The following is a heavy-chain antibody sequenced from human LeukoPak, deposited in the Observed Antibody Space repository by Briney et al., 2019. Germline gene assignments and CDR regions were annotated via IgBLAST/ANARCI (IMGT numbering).Heavy chain of an antibody. CDR1: GLSVSSNY. CDR2: IFGDTDT. Sequence: GGSLRLSCAASGLSVSSNYMNWVRQAPGEGLEWVSIIFGDTDTFYADSVKGRFTISRDNSKNTVYLQMNNLRVEDTAVYYCARAPGDLLWFGELLWGQGTLVTVSS. J-gene: IGHJ4*02. V-gene: IGHV3-53*01. CDR3: ARAPGDLLWFGELL. D-gene: IGHD3-10*01.